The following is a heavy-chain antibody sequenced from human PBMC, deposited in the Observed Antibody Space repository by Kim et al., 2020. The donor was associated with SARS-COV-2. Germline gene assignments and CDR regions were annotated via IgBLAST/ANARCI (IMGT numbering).Heavy chain of an antibody. CDR3: AKYQTTTMVDY. Sequence: SETLSLTCSVSGASISTRNFYWGWVRQPPGKGPEWIGTIHYGGSTNYNPSLKSRVTISEDTSTNQFFLKLTSVTAADTAIYYCAKYQTTTMVDYWGQGTRVTVSS. CDR1: GASISTRNFY. CDR2: IHYGGST. D-gene: IGHD3-10*01. V-gene: IGHV4-39*01. J-gene: IGHJ4*02.